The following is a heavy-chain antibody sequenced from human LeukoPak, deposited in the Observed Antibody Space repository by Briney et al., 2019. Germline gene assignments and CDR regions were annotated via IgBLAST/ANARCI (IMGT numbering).Heavy chain of an antibody. J-gene: IGHJ3*02. Sequence: SETLSLTCTVSGGSISSSTYYWGWIRQPPGKGLEWIGSFYYSGGTYYNASLKSRVTISADTSKNQFSLKLSSVTAADTAVYYCARPLSGSSSWHGDAFDIWGQGTMVTVSS. CDR1: GGSISSSTYY. CDR3: ARPLSGSSSWHGDAFDI. CDR2: FYYSGGT. V-gene: IGHV4-39*01. D-gene: IGHD6-13*01.